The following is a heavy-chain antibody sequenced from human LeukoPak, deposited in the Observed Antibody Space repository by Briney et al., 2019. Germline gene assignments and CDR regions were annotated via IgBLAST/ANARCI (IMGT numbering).Heavy chain of an antibody. Sequence: ASVKVSCKASGYTFTSYDINWVRQATGQGLEWMGWMNPNSGNTGYAQKFQGRVTMTRNTSMSTAYMELSSLRSEDTAVYYCARGDYDFWSGILSARWFDPWGQGTLVTVSS. CDR1: GYTFTSYD. CDR3: ARGDYDFWSGILSARWFDP. CDR2: MNPNSGNT. V-gene: IGHV1-8*01. J-gene: IGHJ5*02. D-gene: IGHD3-3*01.